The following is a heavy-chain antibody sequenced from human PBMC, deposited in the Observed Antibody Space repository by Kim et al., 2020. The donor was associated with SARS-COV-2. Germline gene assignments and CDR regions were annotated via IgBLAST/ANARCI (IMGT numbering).Heavy chain of an antibody. CDR3: ATYNYYYYYYGMDV. CDR1: GYTFTSYG. Sequence: ASVKVSCKASGYTFTSYGISWVRQAPGQGLEWMGWISAYNGNTNYAQKLQGRVTMTTDTSTSTAYMELRSLRSDDTAVYYCATYNYYYYYYGMDVWGQGTTVTVSS. J-gene: IGHJ6*02. CDR2: ISAYNGNT. D-gene: IGHD1-1*01. V-gene: IGHV1-18*01.